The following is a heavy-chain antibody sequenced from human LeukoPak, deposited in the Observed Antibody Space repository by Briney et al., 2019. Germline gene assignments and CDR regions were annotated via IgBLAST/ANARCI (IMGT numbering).Heavy chain of an antibody. V-gene: IGHV3-30-3*01. CDR3: ARDGITPPGIFNLDY. CDR1: GFTFSTYA. Sequence: GWSLRLSCAASGFTFSTYALHWVRQAPGKGLGWVAAIKYDGSKTHYADSVKGRFTISRDNSKDTLYLQMNSLRADDTAVDYCARDGITPPGIFNLDYWGQGTLVTVSS. CDR2: IKYDGSKT. D-gene: IGHD2-21*01. J-gene: IGHJ4*02.